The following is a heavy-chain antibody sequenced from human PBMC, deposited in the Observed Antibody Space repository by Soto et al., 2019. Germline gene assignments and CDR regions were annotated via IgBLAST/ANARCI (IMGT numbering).Heavy chain of an antibody. CDR2: IWYDGSNK. Sequence: GGSLRLSCAASGFTFSSYGMHWVRQAPGKGLEWVAVIWYDGSNKYYADSVKGRFTISRDNSKNPLYLQMNSLRAEDTAVYYCARDRRGSSGEIDYWGQGTLVTVSS. J-gene: IGHJ4*02. CDR1: GFTFSSYG. V-gene: IGHV3-33*01. D-gene: IGHD6-19*01. CDR3: ARDRRGSSGEIDY.